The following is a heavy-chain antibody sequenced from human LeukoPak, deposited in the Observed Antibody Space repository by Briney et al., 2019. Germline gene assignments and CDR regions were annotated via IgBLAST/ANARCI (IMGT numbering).Heavy chain of an antibody. CDR2: IYYSGST. Sequence: SETLSLTCTVSGGFISSYYRSWIRQPPGKGLEWIGYIYYSGSTNYNPSLKSRVTISVDTSKNQFSLKLSSVTAADTAVYYCASSYDFWSGYHGYYYMDVWGKGTTVTVSS. CDR1: GGFISSYY. J-gene: IGHJ6*03. V-gene: IGHV4-59*01. D-gene: IGHD3-3*01. CDR3: ASSYDFWSGYHGYYYMDV.